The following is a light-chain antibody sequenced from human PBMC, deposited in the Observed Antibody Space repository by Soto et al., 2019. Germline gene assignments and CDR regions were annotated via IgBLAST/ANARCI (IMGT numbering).Light chain of an antibody. CDR3: QQYNSYALT. J-gene: IGKJ1*01. CDR1: QSISSW. CDR2: DAS. Sequence: DIQMTQSPSTLSASVGDRVTITCRASQSISSWLAWYQQKPGKAPKLLIYDASSLESGVPSRFSGSGSGTEFTLTISSLPPDDFATYYCQQYNSYALTFGQGTKVEIK. V-gene: IGKV1-5*01.